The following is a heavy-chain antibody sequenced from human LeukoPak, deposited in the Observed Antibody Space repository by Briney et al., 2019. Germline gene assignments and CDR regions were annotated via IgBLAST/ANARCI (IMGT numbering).Heavy chain of an antibody. J-gene: IGHJ3*02. CDR3: ARSPYDFWGGRGDAFDI. CDR2: INPSGGST. Sequence: ASVKVSCKASGYTFTSYYMHWVRQAPGQGLEWMGIINPSGGSTSYAQKFQGRVTMTRDTSTSTVYMELSSLRSEDTAVYYCARSPYDFWGGRGDAFDIWGQGTMVTVSS. V-gene: IGHV1-46*01. D-gene: IGHD3-3*01. CDR1: GYTFTSYY.